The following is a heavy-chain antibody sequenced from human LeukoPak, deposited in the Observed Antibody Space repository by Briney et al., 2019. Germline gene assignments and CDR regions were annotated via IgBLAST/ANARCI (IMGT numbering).Heavy chain of an antibody. D-gene: IGHD2-15*01. J-gene: IGHJ4*02. CDR1: GFTFSSYS. CDR2: ISAISSSST. Sequence: GGSLRLSCAASGFTFSSYSMNWVRQAPGKGLEWVSYISAISSSSTYYADSVKGRFTISRDNAKNSLYLQMNSLRAEDTAVYYCARDLRGNIVVIVAADLSLDYWGQGTLVSVSS. CDR3: ARDLRGNIVVIVAADLSLDY. V-gene: IGHV3-48*04.